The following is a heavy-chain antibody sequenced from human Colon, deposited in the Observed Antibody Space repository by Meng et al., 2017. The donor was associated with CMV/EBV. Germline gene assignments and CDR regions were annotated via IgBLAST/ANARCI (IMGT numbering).Heavy chain of an antibody. CDR3: ARDRVGTVTTPDGYFYYGLEV. CDR2: ITHSGANK. J-gene: IGHJ6*02. Sequence: GGSLRLSCAASGFAFSDYYMGWMRQVPGQGLEWVSYITHSGANKFYADSVKGRFTISRDNANSSLFLQMNSLRAEDRGVYYCARDRVGTVTTPDGYFYYGLEVWGQGTTVTVSS. V-gene: IGHV3-11*04. CDR1: GFAFSDYY. D-gene: IGHD5-12*01.